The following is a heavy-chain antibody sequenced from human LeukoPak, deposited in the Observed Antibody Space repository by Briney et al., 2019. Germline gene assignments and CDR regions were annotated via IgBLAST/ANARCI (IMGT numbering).Heavy chain of an antibody. CDR2: IRYSGRT. CDR3: ARLPDVSGWPFDY. CDR1: DDSISRDF. V-gene: IGHV4-59*01. D-gene: IGHD6-19*01. Sequence: SETLSLTCTASDDSISRDFWTWIRQPPGKGLEWIGYIRYSGRTEYNPSLKSRVTISIQTSKSQFSLKLTSVTAADTAIYYCARLPDVSGWPFDYWGQGILVTVPS. J-gene: IGHJ4*02.